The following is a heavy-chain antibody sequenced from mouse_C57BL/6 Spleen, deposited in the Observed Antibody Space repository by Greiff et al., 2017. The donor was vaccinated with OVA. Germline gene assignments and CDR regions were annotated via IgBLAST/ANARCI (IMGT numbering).Heavy chain of an antibody. Sequence: EVQGVESEGGLVQPGSSMKLSCTASGFTFSDYYMAWIRQGPEKGLEWVANINYDGSSTNYHDSLKSRFIMSRDNAKNILYLHMSRLKLADTATSYCSRAFPAWLFDYWGQGTTLTVSS. CDR3: SRAFPAWLFDY. J-gene: IGHJ2*01. CDR2: INYDGSST. V-gene: IGHV5-16*01. CDR1: GFTFSDYY.